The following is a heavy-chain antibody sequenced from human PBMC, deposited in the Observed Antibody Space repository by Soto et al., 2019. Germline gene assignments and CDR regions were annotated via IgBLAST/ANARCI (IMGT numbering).Heavy chain of an antibody. CDR3: ARGEYYGGNSHRFDP. CDR2: IYHSGST. CDR1: GGSFSGYY. V-gene: IGHV4-30-2*01. J-gene: IGHJ5*02. Sequence: TLALTFGVYGGSFSGYYRIWIRQAPGKGLEWIGYIYHSGSTYYNPSLQSRVNISVDRSKNQFSLKLSSVTAADTAVYYRARGEYYGGNSHRFDPWGQATLLTVYS. D-gene: IGHD4-17*01.